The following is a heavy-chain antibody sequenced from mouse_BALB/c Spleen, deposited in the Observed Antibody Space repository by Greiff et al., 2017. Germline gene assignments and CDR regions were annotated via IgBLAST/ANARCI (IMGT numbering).Heavy chain of an antibody. CDR1: GYTFTSYT. D-gene: IGHD2-1*01. CDR3: ARAAGNYWYFDV. J-gene: IGHJ1*01. V-gene: IGHV1-4*01. CDR2: INPSSGYT. Sequence: QVQLKESGAELARPGASVKMSCKASGYTFTSYTMHWVKQRPGQGLEWIGYINPSSGYTNYNQKFKDKATLTADKSSSTAYMQLSSLTSEDSAVYYCARAAGNYWYFDVWGAGTTVTVSS.